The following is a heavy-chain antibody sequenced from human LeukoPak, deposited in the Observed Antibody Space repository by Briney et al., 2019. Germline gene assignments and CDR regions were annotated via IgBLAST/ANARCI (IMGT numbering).Heavy chain of an antibody. Sequence: GGSLRLSCAASGFTFSSYGMHWVRQAPGKGLGWVAVISHDGSDSHYADSVKGRFTISRDNSKNTVYLQMSSLRPEDTAVYFCAKELYFGSGSYPDYWGQGTLVRVSS. CDR3: AKELYFGSGSYPDY. J-gene: IGHJ4*02. V-gene: IGHV3-30*18. CDR1: GFTFSSYG. D-gene: IGHD3-10*01. CDR2: ISHDGSDS.